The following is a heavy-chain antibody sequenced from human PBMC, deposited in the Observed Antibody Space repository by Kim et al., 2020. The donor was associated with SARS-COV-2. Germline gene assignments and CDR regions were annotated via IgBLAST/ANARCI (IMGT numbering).Heavy chain of an antibody. CDR3: ARTFLEWLLYNWFDP. Sequence: GGSLRLSCAASGFTFSSYAMHWVRQAPGKGLEWVAVISYDGSNKYYADSVKGRFTISRDNSKNTLYLQMNSLRAEDTAVYYCARTFLEWLLYNWFDPWGQGTLVTVSS. J-gene: IGHJ5*02. V-gene: IGHV3-30*04. CDR1: GFTFSSYA. CDR2: ISYDGSNK. D-gene: IGHD3-3*02.